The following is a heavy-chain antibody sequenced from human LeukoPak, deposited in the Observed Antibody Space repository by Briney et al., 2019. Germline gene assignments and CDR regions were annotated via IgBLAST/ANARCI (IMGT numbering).Heavy chain of an antibody. Sequence: ASVKVSCKASGYTFTSYGISWVRQAPGQGLEWMGWISAYNGNTNYAQKLQGRVTMTTDTSTSTAYMELRSLRSDDTAVYYCIIVVVTASEYFQHWGQGTLVTVSS. CDR1: GYTFTSYG. V-gene: IGHV1-18*01. J-gene: IGHJ1*01. CDR2: ISAYNGNT. D-gene: IGHD2-21*02. CDR3: IIVVVTASEYFQH.